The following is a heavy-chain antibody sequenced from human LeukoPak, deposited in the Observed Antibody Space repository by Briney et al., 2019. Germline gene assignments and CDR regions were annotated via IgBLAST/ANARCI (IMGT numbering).Heavy chain of an antibody. CDR3: ARAGSSSWYESTNYYYMDV. D-gene: IGHD6-13*01. Sequence: GGSLRLSCAASGFTFSDYNMRWIRQAPGKGLEWVSSISRSGSTKYYADSVKGRFTISRDNAKNSLFLQMNSLRAEDTAVYYCARAGSSSWYESTNYYYMDVWGKGTTVTVSS. CDR1: GFTFSDYN. V-gene: IGHV3-11*04. J-gene: IGHJ6*03. CDR2: ISRSGSTK.